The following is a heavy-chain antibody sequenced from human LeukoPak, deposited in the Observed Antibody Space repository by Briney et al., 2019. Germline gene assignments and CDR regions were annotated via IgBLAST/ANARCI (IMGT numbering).Heavy chain of an antibody. J-gene: IGHJ4*02. CDR1: GFGFSTYA. Sequence: GGSLRLSCTASGFGFSTYAMTWVRQAPGKGLEWISSMSSGSRYIYYADSVRGRFTISRDNTKNSLYLLMNNLRAEDTAIYYCARDRPTGASRVFVVQWGQGTPVTVSS. V-gene: IGHV3-21*06. D-gene: IGHD2-15*01. CDR2: MSSGSRYI. CDR3: ARDRPTGASRVFVVQ.